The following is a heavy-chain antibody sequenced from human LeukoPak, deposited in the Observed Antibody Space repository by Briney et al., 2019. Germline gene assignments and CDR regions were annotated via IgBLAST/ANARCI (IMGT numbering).Heavy chain of an antibody. CDR1: GGSISSSGFF. V-gene: IGHV4-39*01. CDR2: IHYSGST. J-gene: IGHJ6*03. CDR3: ARHQWHYYYYMGV. D-gene: IGHD6-19*01. Sequence: SETLSLTCTVSGGSISSSGFFWGWIRQPPGKGLERIGNIHYSGSTYYNPSLKSRVTISVDTSKNQFSLKLTSVTAADTAVYYCARHQWHYYYYMGVWGKGSTVTVSS.